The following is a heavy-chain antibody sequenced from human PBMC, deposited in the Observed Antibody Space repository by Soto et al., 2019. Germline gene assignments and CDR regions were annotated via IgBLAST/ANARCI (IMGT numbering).Heavy chain of an antibody. CDR2: IYYSGST. D-gene: IGHD6-19*01. J-gene: IGHJ5*02. CDR3: ARGKYSSGWYL. CDR1: GGPLSSGSYY. V-gene: IGHV4-31*03. Sequence: SETLSLTCTVSGGPLSSGSYYWSWIRQHPGKGLEWIGYIYYSGSTYYNPSLKSRVTISVDTSKNQFSLKLSSVTAADTAVYYCARGKYSSGWYLWGRGTLVTVS.